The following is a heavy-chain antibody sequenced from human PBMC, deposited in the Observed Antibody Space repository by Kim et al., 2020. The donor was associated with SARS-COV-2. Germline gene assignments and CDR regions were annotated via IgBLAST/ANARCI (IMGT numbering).Heavy chain of an antibody. CDR1: GFSFDAYW. CDR2: MNQDGSQK. D-gene: IGHD3-3*01. V-gene: IGHV3-7*01. CDR3: TRTGSGYSDY. J-gene: IGHJ4*02. Sequence: GGSLRLSCAASGFSFDAYWMTWVRQTPGRGLEWVANMNQDGSQKRYPDSVKGRFTVSRDNVKRSVDLQMDNLRVEDTAVYYCTRTGSGYSDYWGQGLLVTVSA.